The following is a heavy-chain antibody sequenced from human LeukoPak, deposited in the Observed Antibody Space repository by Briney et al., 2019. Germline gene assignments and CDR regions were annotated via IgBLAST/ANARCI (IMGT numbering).Heavy chain of an antibody. D-gene: IGHD3-22*01. CDR2: IIPIFGAA. Sequence: SVKVSCKASGGTFSTDAISWVRQAPGQGLEWMGGIIPIFGAANYAQKFQGRVTITADESTSTAYMELSSLRSEDTAVYYCARDGHYYDSSGYHRPPNWFDPWGQGTLVTVSS. V-gene: IGHV1-69*13. J-gene: IGHJ5*02. CDR1: GGTFSTDA. CDR3: ARDGHYYDSSGYHRPPNWFDP.